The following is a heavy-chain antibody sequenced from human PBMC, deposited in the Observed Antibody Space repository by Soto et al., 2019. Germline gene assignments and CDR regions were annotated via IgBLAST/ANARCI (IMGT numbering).Heavy chain of an antibody. CDR3: ARDPRYGDYPNWFDP. Sequence: GASVKVSCKASGGTFSSYAISWVRQAPGQGLEWMGGIIPIFGTANYAQKFQGRVTITADESTSTAYMELSSLRSEDTAVYYCARDPRYGDYPNWFDPWGQGTRVTVSS. V-gene: IGHV1-69*13. CDR2: IIPIFGTA. J-gene: IGHJ5*02. D-gene: IGHD4-17*01. CDR1: GGTFSSYA.